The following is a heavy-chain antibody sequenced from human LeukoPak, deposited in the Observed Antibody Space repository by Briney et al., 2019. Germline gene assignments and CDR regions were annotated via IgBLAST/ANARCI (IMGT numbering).Heavy chain of an antibody. J-gene: IGHJ4*02. Sequence: GGSLRLSCAASGFTFSSYGMHWVRQAPGKGLEWVAVISYDGSNKYYADSVKGRFTIPRDNSKNTLYLQMNSLRAEDTAVYYCAKDRGYSGYDYGYYFDYWGQGTLVTVSS. CDR3: AKDRGYSGYDYGYYFDY. D-gene: IGHD5-12*01. V-gene: IGHV3-30*18. CDR2: ISYDGSNK. CDR1: GFTFSSYG.